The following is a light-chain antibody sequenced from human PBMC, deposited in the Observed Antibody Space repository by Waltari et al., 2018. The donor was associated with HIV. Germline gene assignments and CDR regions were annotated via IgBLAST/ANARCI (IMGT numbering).Light chain of an antibody. J-gene: IGLJ2*01. Sequence: QSVLTQPPPASGTPGQRVTISCSGSNSNLGRITVSWFQQLPGTAPKALIYGKNQRPSGVPDRFSGSKSGTSASLAISGLQSDDEADYFCASWDDSFNGPVFGGGTKLTVV. V-gene: IGLV1-44*01. CDR2: GKN. CDR1: NSNLGRIT. CDR3: ASWDDSFNGPV.